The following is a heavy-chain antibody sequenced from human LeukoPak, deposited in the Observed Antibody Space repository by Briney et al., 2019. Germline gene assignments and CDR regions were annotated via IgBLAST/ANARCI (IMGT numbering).Heavy chain of an antibody. V-gene: IGHV3-11*04. Sequence: GGSLRLSCAASGFVFSDYYMSWIRQTPGKGLDWVSYISGLGSSIYYADSVKGRFTISRDNAKKSLFLQMNSLRAEDTAVYYCARDYGDYEPGRHHYYYYYMDVWGKGTTVTVSS. CDR2: ISGLGSSI. D-gene: IGHD4-17*01. CDR1: GFVFSDYY. CDR3: ARDYGDYEPGRHHYYYYYMDV. J-gene: IGHJ6*03.